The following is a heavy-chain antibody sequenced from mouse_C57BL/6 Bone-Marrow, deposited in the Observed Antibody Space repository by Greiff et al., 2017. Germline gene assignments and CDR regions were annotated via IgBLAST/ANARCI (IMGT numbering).Heavy chain of an antibody. CDR3: TEGYLWFAY. CDR1: GFYINDDY. D-gene: IGHD2-2*01. J-gene: IGHJ3*01. CDR2: IYPENGDT. Sequence: EVKLQQSGPELVRPGASVKLSCTASGFYINDDYMHWVKQRPEPGLEWIGWIYPENGDTEYASKFKGKATITADTSSNTAYLQLSSVTSEVSGFYCCTEGYLWFAYWGQGTLVTVSA. V-gene: IGHV14-4*01.